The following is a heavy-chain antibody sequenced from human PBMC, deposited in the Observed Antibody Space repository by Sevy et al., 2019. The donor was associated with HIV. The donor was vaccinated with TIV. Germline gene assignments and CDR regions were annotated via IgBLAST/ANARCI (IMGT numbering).Heavy chain of an antibody. CDR2: IKSKTDSGTR. J-gene: IGHJ4*02. V-gene: IGHV3-15*01. D-gene: IGHD1-1*01. CDR3: ACGIGTSDIDH. Sequence: GGSLRLSCTTSGFTFSDAWMNWVRQAPGKGLEWVARIKSKTDSGTRDFAAPVKGRFSISRDDSKNTVYLQMTSLKDEDTGVYYCACGIGTSDIDHWGQGTLVTVSS. CDR1: GFTFSDAW.